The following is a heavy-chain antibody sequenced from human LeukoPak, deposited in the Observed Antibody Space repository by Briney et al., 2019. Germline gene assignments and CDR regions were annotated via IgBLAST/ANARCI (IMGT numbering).Heavy chain of an antibody. CDR1: GFTFSSYT. Sequence: GGSLRLSCAASGFTFSSYTMTWVRQAPGKGLEWVSTIGGSGDITYYADSVKGRFTISRDNSKNTLYLQMNSLRVEDTAVYYCAKDRDMRWPQDFFDYWGQGTLVTVSS. CDR3: AKDRDMRWPQDFFDY. CDR2: IGGSGDIT. J-gene: IGHJ4*02. D-gene: IGHD2-15*01. V-gene: IGHV3-23*01.